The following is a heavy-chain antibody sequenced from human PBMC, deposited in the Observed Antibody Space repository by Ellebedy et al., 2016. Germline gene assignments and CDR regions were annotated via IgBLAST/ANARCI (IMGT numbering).Heavy chain of an antibody. CDR2: ITSRGDYI. Sequence: GGSLRLXXAASGFTFSSYSMNWVRQAPGKGLEWVSSITSRGDYIYYADSVKGRFTMSRDIPKNTVYLQMNRLRAEDTAVYYCRQGHYANYWGQGTLVTVSS. D-gene: IGHD4-17*01. CDR1: GFTFSSYS. J-gene: IGHJ4*02. V-gene: IGHV3-21*04. CDR3: RQGHYANY.